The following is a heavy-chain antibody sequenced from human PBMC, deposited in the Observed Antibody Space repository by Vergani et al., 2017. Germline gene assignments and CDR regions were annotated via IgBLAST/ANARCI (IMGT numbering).Heavy chain of an antibody. CDR2: ISGSGGST. V-gene: IGHV3-23*04. J-gene: IGHJ5*02. CDR1: GFTVSSNY. Sequence: EVQLVESGGGLVQPGGSLRLSCAASGFTVSSNYMSWVRQAPGKRLEWVSVISGSGGSTYYADSVKGRFTISRDNSKNTLYLQMNSLRAEDTAVYYCAKVGFGNGATGFDPWGQGTLVTVSS. D-gene: IGHD1-26*01. CDR3: AKVGFGNGATGFDP.